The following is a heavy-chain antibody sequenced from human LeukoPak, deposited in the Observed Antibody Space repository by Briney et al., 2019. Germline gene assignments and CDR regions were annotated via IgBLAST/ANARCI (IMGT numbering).Heavy chain of an antibody. D-gene: IGHD3-22*01. CDR3: AITMIVVEDYFDY. J-gene: IGHJ4*02. Sequence: PSETLSLTCTVSGGSISSSSYYWGWIRQPPGKGLEWIGSIHYSGSTNYNPSLKSRVTISVDTSKNQFSLKLSSVTAADTAVYYCAITMIVVEDYFDYWGQGTLVTVSS. CDR1: GGSISSSSYY. V-gene: IGHV4-39*07. CDR2: IHYSGST.